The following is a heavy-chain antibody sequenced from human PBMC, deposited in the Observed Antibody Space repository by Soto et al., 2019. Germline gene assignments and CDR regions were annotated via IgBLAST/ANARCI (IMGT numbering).Heavy chain of an antibody. CDR2: ISYDGSNK. CDR1: GFTFSSYA. J-gene: IGHJ4*02. D-gene: IGHD3-10*01. CDR3: ANALDYYVSGRPFDY. V-gene: IGHV3-30-3*01. Sequence: QVQMVESGGGVVQPGRSLRLSCAASGFTFSSYAMHWVRQAPGKGLEWVAVISYDGSNKYYADSVKGRFTISRDNSKNTLYLQMNSLRPEDTAVYYCANALDYYVSGRPFDYWGQGTLLTVSS.